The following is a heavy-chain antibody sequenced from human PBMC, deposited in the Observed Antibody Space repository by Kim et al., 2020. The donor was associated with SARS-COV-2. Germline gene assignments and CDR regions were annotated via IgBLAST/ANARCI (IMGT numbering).Heavy chain of an antibody. CDR3: TTEIAVAGAVVSSY. J-gene: IGHJ4*02. D-gene: IGHD6-19*01. V-gene: IGHV3-15*01. Sequence: AATVKGRFTISRDDSKNTLYLQMNSLKTEDTAVYYCTTEIAVAGAVVSSYWGQGTLVTVSS.